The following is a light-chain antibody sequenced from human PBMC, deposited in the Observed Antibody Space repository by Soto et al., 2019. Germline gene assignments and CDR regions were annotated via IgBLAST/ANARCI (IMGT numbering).Light chain of an antibody. V-gene: IGKV1-39*01. Sequence: DIQMTQSPSSLSASVGERVTITCRASQSISNYVNWYQQKPGKAPHLLIYAASSLQSGVPSRFNGGGSVTDFTLTISSLQPEDSAIYYCQQSYSTPRTFGGGTKVDIK. CDR3: QQSYSTPRT. CDR1: QSISNY. J-gene: IGKJ4*01. CDR2: AAS.